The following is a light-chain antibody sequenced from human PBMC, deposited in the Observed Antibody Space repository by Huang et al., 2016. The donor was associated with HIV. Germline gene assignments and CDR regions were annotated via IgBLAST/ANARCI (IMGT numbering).Light chain of an antibody. CDR3: MQALQTPFT. CDR2: LGS. V-gene: IGKV2-28*01. CDR1: QSLLHNNGYDY. Sequence: IVMTQSPLSLPVTPGEPASISCRSSQSLLHNNGYDYLDWYLQKPGQSPQLRIDLGSNRASGVPDRFSGSGSGTEVTLRISRVEAEDVGIYYCMQALQTPFTFGGGSKVEIK. J-gene: IGKJ4*01.